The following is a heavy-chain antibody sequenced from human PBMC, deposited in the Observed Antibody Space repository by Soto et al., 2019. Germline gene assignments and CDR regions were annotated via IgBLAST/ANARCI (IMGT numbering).Heavy chain of an antibody. D-gene: IGHD3-22*01. CDR2: IWYDGSNK. Sequence: QVQLVESGGGVVQPGRSLRLSCAASGFTFSSYGMHWVRQAPGKGLGWVAVIWYDGSNKYYADSVKGRFTISRDNSKNTLYLQMNSLRAEDTAVYYCVRDWAGRYYDSTGLLYWGQGTLVTVSS. CDR3: VRDWAGRYYDSTGLLY. J-gene: IGHJ4*02. CDR1: GFTFSSYG. V-gene: IGHV3-33*01.